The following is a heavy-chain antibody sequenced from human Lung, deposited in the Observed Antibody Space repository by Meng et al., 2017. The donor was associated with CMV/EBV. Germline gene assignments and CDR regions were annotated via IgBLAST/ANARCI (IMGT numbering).Heavy chain of an antibody. CDR1: GFTFDDYA. CDR3: AKGSGGVYYYYGMDV. D-gene: IGHD2-8*02. J-gene: IGHJ6*02. CDR2: ISWISGSI. Sequence: SCAASGFTFDDYAMHWVRQAPGKGLEWVSGISWISGSIGYADSVQGRFTISRDNAKDSLYLQMNSLRAEDTALYYCAKGSGGVYYYYGMDVWGQGTTVTVSS. V-gene: IGHV3-9*01.